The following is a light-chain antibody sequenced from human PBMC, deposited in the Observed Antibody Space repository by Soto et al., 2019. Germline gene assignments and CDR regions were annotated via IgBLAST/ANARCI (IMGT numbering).Light chain of an antibody. V-gene: IGLV2-11*01. J-gene: IGLJ1*01. CDR2: DVT. CDR3: CSYAGSYSYV. CDR1: SSDVGGYNY. Sequence: QSVLTQPRSVSGSPGQSVTVSCTGTSSDVGGYNYVSWYQQHPGKAPKLMIYDVTKRPSGVPDRFSGSKSGNTASLTISGLQPDDEADYYCCSYAGSYSYVFATGTQVSIL.